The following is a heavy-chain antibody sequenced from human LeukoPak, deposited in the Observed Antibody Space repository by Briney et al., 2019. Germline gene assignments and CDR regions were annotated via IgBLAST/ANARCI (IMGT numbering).Heavy chain of an antibody. CDR3: ARGRGITMVRGVPFDY. J-gene: IGHJ4*02. D-gene: IGHD3-10*01. Sequence: ASVKVSCKASGYTFTGYYMHWVRQAPGQGLEWMGWINPNSGGTNYAQKFQGRVTMTRDTSTSTVYMELSSLRSEDTAVYYCARGRGITMVRGVPFDYWGQGTLVTVSS. CDR2: INPNSGGT. V-gene: IGHV1-2*02. CDR1: GYTFTGYY.